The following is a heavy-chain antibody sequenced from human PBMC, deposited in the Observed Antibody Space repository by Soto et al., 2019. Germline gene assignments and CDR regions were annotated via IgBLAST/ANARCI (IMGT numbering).Heavy chain of an antibody. V-gene: IGHV4-30-2*01. CDR2: IYHSGST. D-gene: IGHD4-4*01. CDR3: ARGMTTVTTLDY. CDR1: GGSISSGGYS. Sequence: QLQLQESGSGLVKPSQTLSLTCAVSGGSISSGGYSCSWTRQPPGKGLEWIGYIYHSGSTYYNPSLKRRVTISVYRSKSQFSLKLSSVTAAGTAVYYCARGMTTVTTLDYWGQGTRVTVSS. J-gene: IGHJ4*02.